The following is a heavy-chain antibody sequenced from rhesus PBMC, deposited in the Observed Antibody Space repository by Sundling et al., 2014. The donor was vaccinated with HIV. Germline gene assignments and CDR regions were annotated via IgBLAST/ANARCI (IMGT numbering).Heavy chain of an antibody. D-gene: IGHD2-33*01. Sequence: EVRLVESGGGLVQPGGSLRLSCAASGFTFSDQYMSWVRQAPGKGPEWVGFIRKKANGGTAEYAASVKGRFYISRDESKSIAYLQMNSLKSEDTAVYYCASPSEHCSDSGCPLFHYWGQGVLVTVSS. CDR1: GFTFSDQY. CDR3: ASPSEHCSDSGCPLFHY. J-gene: IGHJ4*01. V-gene: IGHV3-116*02. CDR2: IRKKANGGTA.